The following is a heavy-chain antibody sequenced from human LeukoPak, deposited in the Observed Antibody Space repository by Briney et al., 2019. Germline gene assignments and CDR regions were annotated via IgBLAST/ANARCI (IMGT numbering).Heavy chain of an antibody. J-gene: IGHJ3*01. CDR1: VYTFTSYG. Sequence: GASVKVSCKASVYTFTSYGISWVRQAPGQGFEWMGWINPHRGDTKYVERFQGRVTMTRDTSITSVYMELNSLRSDDTGVYFCARDSGDITLIRGVVMYDAFDVWGQGTVVTVSS. V-gene: IGHV1-18*01. CDR2: INPHRGDT. D-gene: IGHD3-10*01. CDR3: ARDSGDITLIRGVVMYDAFDV.